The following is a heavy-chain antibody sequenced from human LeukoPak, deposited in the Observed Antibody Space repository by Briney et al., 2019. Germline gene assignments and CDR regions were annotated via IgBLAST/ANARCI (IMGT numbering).Heavy chain of an antibody. CDR1: GGSISSYY. J-gene: IGHJ4*02. D-gene: IGHD3-10*01. V-gene: IGHV4-59*12. CDR2: ISYSGST. Sequence: PSETLSLTCTVSGGSISSYYWSWIRQPPGKGLEWIGYISYSGSTNFNPSLKSRVTISVDTSKNQFSLKLSSVTAADTAVYYCARAKWFGELLVGYFDYWGQGTLVTVSS. CDR3: ARAKWFGELLVGYFDY.